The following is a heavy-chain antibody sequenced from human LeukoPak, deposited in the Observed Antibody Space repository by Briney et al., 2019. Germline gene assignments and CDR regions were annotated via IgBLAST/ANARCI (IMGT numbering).Heavy chain of an antibody. J-gene: IGHJ6*02. D-gene: IGHD6-19*01. V-gene: IGHV3-23*01. CDR2: INISGGST. CDR3: ARWGIAVAATYYGMDV. CDR1: GFTFSNHA. Sequence: GGSLRLSCAASGFTFSNHAMTWVRQAPGKGLEWVSTINISGGSTFYADSVKGRFTISRDNSKNTLSLQMNSLRAEDTAVYYCARWGIAVAATYYGMDVWGQGTTVTVSS.